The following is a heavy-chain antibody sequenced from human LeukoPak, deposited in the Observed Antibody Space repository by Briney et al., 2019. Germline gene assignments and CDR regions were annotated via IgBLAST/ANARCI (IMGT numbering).Heavy chain of an antibody. CDR3: ARDGSGDYYFDY. CDR1: GFTFRSHA. J-gene: IGHJ4*02. Sequence: GTSLRLSCATSGFTFRSHAMHWVRQSPGKGLEWVAQIWYDGSNKYYADSVKGRFTISRDNAKNSLYLQMNSLRAEDTAVYYCARDGSGDYYFDYWGQGTLVTVSS. D-gene: IGHD3-10*01. V-gene: IGHV3-33*01. CDR2: IWYDGSNK.